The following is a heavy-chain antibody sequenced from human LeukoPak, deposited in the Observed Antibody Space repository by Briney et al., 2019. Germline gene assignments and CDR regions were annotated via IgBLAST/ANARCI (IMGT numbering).Heavy chain of an antibody. J-gene: IGHJ6*02. D-gene: IGHD2-2*01. CDR1: GYTFTSYG. CDR2: ISAYNGNT. CDR3: ARVRGYCSSTSCFHLYGMDV. V-gene: IGHV1-18*01. Sequence: ASVKLSCKASGYTFTSYGISWVRQAPGQGLEWMGWISAYNGNTNYAQKLQGRVTMTTDTSTSTAYMELRSLRSDDTAVYYCARVRGYCSSTSCFHLYGMDVWGQGSTVTVSS.